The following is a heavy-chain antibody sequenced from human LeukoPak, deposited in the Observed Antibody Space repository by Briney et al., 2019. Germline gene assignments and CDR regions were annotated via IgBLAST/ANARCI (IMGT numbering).Heavy chain of an antibody. V-gene: IGHV4-59*08. J-gene: IGHJ6*02. CDR2: IYYSGST. CDR1: GGSISSYY. D-gene: IGHD6-19*01. CDR3: ARQRAVAGRSYYYYYYGMDV. Sequence: SETLSLTCTVSGGSISSYYWSWIRQPPGKGLEWIGYIYYSGSTNYNPSLKSRVTISVDTSKNQFSLKLSSETAADTAVYYCARQRAVAGRSYYYYYYGMDVWGQGTTVTVSS.